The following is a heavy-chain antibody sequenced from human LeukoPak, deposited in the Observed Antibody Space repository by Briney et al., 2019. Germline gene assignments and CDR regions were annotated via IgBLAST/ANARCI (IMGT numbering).Heavy chain of an antibody. D-gene: IGHD3-22*01. V-gene: IGHV4-61*08. CDR1: ADSISSGDYY. CDR3: ARDIVDYYGSSTAA. CDR2: TYYSGST. Sequence: PSETLSLTCTVTADSISSGDYYWSWIRQPPGKGLEWIGYTYYSGSTNYNPSLKSRVTISVDTSKNQFSLKLSSVTAADTAVYYCARDIVDYYGSSTAAWGQGTLVTVSS. J-gene: IGHJ5*02.